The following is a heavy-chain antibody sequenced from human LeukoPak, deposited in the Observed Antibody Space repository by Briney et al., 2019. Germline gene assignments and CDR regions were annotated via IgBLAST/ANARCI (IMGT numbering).Heavy chain of an antibody. CDR2: IYYSGST. CDR3: ARYDYDSSGYWGEEY. V-gene: IGHV4-39*01. J-gene: IGHJ4*02. Sequence: SETLSLTCTVSGGSISSSSYYWGWIRQPPGKGLEWIGSIYYSGSTYYNPSLKSRVTISVDTSKNQFSLKLSSVTAADTAVYYCARYDYDSSGYWGEEYWGQGTLVTVSS. D-gene: IGHD3-22*01. CDR1: GGSISSSSYY.